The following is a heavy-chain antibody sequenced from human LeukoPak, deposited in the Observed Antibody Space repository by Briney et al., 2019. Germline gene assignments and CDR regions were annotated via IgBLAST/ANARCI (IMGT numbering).Heavy chain of an antibody. J-gene: IGHJ4*02. CDR3: ARVVSRGARSWANRGLDY. CDR2: MNPNSGNT. D-gene: IGHD6-13*01. V-gene: IGHV1-8*03. CDR1: GYTFTSYD. Sequence: ASVKVSCKASGYTFTSYDINWVRQATGQGLEWMGWMNPNSGNTGYAQKFQGRVTITRNTSICTAYMELSSLRSEDTAVYYCARVVSRGARSWANRGLDYWGQGTLVTVSS.